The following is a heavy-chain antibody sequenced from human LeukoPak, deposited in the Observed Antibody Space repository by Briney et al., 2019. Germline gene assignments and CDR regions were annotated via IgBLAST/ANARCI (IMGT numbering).Heavy chain of an antibody. CDR1: GFTFSNAW. J-gene: IGHJ4*02. CDR2: INSKTDGGTT. CDR3: TTGEGFNYYDSSGYWRD. V-gene: IGHV3-15*01. D-gene: IGHD3-22*01. Sequence: PGGSLRLSCAASGFTFSNAWMSWVRQAPGKGLEWVGRINSKTDGGTTDYAAPVKGKFSISGDDSKNTLYLQMNSLKTEDTAVYDCTTGEGFNYYDSSGYWRDWGQGTLVTVSS.